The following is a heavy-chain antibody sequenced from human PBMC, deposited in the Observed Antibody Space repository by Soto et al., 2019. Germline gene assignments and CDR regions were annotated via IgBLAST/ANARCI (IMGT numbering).Heavy chain of an antibody. CDR3: ARVTYDYIWGSYRYTGLDAFDI. CDR1: GYTFTSYD. CDR2: MNPNSGNT. D-gene: IGHD3-16*02. J-gene: IGHJ3*02. Sequence: GASVKVSCKASGYTFTSYDINWVRQATGQGLEWMGWMNPNSGNTGYAQKFQGRVTMTRNTSISTAYMELSSLRSEDTAVYYCARVTYDYIWGSYRYTGLDAFDIWGQGTMVTV. V-gene: IGHV1-8*01.